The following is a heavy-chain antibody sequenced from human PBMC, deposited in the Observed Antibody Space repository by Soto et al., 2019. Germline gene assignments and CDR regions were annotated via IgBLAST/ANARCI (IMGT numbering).Heavy chain of an antibody. CDR1: GFTFSSYS. Sequence: GWSLRLSCAASGFTFSSYSMNWVRQAPGKGLEWVSSISSNSSYIYYADSVKGRFTISRDNAKNSLSLQMNSLREEDTALYYCVKDISGRGSLYSYYGMDVWGKGTTVTV. D-gene: IGHD1-26*01. CDR2: ISSNSSYI. J-gene: IGHJ6*04. CDR3: VKDISGRGSLYSYYGMDV. V-gene: IGHV3-21*04.